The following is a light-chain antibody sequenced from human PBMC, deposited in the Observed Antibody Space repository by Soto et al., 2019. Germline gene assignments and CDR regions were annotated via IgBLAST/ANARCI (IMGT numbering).Light chain of an antibody. V-gene: IGKV4-1*01. CDR1: QTVLYSSNNKNY. Sequence: DIVMTQSPDSLAVSLGERATINCKSSQTVLYSSNNKNYLAWYQQKPGQPPKLLIYWASIRQSGVPERFSGSGSGTDFTLTISSLQAEDVAVYYCQQYYSTPLTFGGGTKVELK. J-gene: IGKJ4*01. CDR2: WAS. CDR3: QQYYSTPLT.